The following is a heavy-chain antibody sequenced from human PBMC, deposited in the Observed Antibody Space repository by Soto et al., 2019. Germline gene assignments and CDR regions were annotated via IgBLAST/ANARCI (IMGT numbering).Heavy chain of an antibody. D-gene: IGHD6-6*01. V-gene: IGHV3-21*01. CDR2: ISSSSSYI. J-gene: IGHJ4*02. CDR3: ARDILRNYSSSSIVVSPASH. Sequence: GGSLRLSCAASGFTFSSYSMNWVRQAPGKGLEWVSSISSSSSYIYYADSVKGRSTISRDNAKNSLYLQMNSLRAEDTAVYYCARDILRNYSSSSIVVSPASHWGQGTLVTVSS. CDR1: GFTFSSYS.